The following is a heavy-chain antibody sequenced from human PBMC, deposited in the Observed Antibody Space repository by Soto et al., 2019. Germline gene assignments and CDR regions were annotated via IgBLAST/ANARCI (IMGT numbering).Heavy chain of an antibody. Sequence: PDTLSLTCTVSGGSISRYYWSWILQPPGKGLEWIGYIYYSGSTNYNPSLKSRVTISVDTSKNQFSLKLSSVTAADTAVYYCARALGDILTGYRFDYWGQGTLVTVPQ. D-gene: IGHD3-9*01. J-gene: IGHJ4*02. V-gene: IGHV4-59*01. CDR2: IYYSGST. CDR3: ARALGDILTGYRFDY. CDR1: GGSISRYY.